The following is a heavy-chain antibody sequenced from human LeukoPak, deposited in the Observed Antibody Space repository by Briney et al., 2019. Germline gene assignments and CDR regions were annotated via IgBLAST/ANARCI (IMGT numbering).Heavy chain of an antibody. CDR1: GFTFSHYG. J-gene: IGHJ4*02. Sequence: GGSLRLSCAASGFTFSHYGMHWVRQAPGKGLEWVAFIRFDGSDTYYEESVKGRFTVSRDNSKDAIDLQMNSLRAEDTAMYYCARSLSAGSGWYYFDYGGQGTLVTVSS. CDR3: ARSLSAGSGWYYFDY. V-gene: IGHV3-30*02. D-gene: IGHD6-19*01. CDR2: IRFDGSDT.